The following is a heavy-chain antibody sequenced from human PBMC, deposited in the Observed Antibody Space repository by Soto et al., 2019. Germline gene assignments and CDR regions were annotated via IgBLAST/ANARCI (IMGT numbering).Heavy chain of an antibody. Sequence: QVQLVQSGAEVKKPGASVKVSCKASGYTFTAYYMHWLRQAPGQGLEWMGWINPNSGGTKYAQKFQGRVTMTNDTSISTAYMELSRLGSDDTAVYYFARGDFDSSANYYAGWFDPWGQGTLVTVSS. D-gene: IGHD3-22*01. CDR2: INPNSGGT. CDR3: ARGDFDSSANYYAGWFDP. CDR1: GYTFTAYY. J-gene: IGHJ5*02. V-gene: IGHV1-2*02.